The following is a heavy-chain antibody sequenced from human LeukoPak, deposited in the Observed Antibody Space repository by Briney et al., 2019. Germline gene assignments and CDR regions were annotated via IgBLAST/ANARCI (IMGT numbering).Heavy chain of an antibody. CDR1: GFNFSSYG. V-gene: IGHV3-33*01. J-gene: IGHJ4*02. Sequence: GKSLRLSCAASGFNFSSYGMHWVRQAPGKGLEWVAVTWYDGSNKYYADSVKGRFTISRDNAKSSLYLQMNSLRDEDTAVYYCARDKYGDYVHDYWGQGTLVTVSS. CDR2: TWYDGSNK. D-gene: IGHD4-17*01. CDR3: ARDKYGDYVHDY.